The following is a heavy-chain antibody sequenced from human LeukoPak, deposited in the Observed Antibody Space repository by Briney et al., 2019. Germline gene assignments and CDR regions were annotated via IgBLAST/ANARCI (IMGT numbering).Heavy chain of an antibody. CDR3: ARDVPHNWFDT. Sequence: PGGSLRLSCAASGITFGNNWMHWVRQGPGKGLVXXSRINSDGGGAIYADSVKGRFTVSRDNAKNTLYLQMNSLRAEDTAVYYCARDVPHNWFDTWGQGTLVTVSS. CDR2: INSDGGGA. CDR1: GITFGNNW. J-gene: IGHJ5*02. V-gene: IGHV3-74*01.